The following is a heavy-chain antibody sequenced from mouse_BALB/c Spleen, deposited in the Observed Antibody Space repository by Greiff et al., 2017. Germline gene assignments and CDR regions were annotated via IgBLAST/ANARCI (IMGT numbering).Heavy chain of an antibody. CDR1: GFNIKDTY. CDR3: ARGVGQAY. D-gene: IGHD3-3*01. CDR2: IDPANGNT. V-gene: IGHV14-3*02. J-gene: IGHJ3*01. Sequence: EVKLQESGAELVKPGASVKLSCTASGFNIKDTYMHWVKQRPEQGLEWIGRIDPANGNTKYDPKFQGKATITADTSSNTAYLQLSSLTSEDTAVYYCARGVGQAYWGQGTLVTVSA.